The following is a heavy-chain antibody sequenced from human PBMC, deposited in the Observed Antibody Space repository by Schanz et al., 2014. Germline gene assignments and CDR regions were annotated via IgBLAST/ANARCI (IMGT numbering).Heavy chain of an antibody. J-gene: IGHJ4*02. V-gene: IGHV7-4-1*02. CDR1: GYTFTSYG. CDR2: INTHTGNP. CDR3: AREDYLDSSGYSCGY. Sequence: QVRLVQSGAEVKKPGASVKVSCKASGYTFTSYGMNWVRQAPGQGLEWMGWINTHTGNPTYAQGFTGRFVFSLDTSVSTAYLQISSLKADDTAVYYCAREDYLDSSGYSCGYWGQGTLVTVSS. D-gene: IGHD3-22*01.